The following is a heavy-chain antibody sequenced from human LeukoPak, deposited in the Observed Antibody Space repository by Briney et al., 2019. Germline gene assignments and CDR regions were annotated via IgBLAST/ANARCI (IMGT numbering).Heavy chain of an antibody. V-gene: IGHV3-30*04. CDR2: ISYDGSNK. Sequence: PGGSLRLSCAASGFTFSSYVMHWVRQAPGKGLEWVAVISYDGSNKYYADSVKGRFTISRDNSKNTLYLQMNSLRAEDTAVYYCARDSGDIVVVPAAISYYFDYWGQGTLVTVSS. J-gene: IGHJ4*02. CDR1: GFTFSSYV. CDR3: ARDSGDIVVVPAAISYYFDY. D-gene: IGHD2-2*02.